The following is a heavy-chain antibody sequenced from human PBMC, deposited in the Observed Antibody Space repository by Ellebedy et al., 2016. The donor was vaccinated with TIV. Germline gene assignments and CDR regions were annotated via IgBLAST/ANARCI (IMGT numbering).Heavy chain of an antibody. D-gene: IGHD1-1*01. CDR1: GFIFSNSA. Sequence: PGGSLRLSCAASGFIFSNSAIHWVRQASGKGLEWVGRIRGKANSDATAYAASVKGRFSISRDDSKNTAYLQMDSLKTEDTAVYYCTLSAMTWMAWGQGTLVTVSS. V-gene: IGHV3-73*01. J-gene: IGHJ5*02. CDR3: TLSAMTWMA. CDR2: IRGKANSDAT.